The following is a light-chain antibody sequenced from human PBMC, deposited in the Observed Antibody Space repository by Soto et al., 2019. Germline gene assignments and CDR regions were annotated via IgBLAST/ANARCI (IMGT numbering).Light chain of an antibody. Sequence: EIVLTQSPGTLSLSPGDRATLSCRASQSLSSRYLAWYRQKPGQAPRLLIYGASNRATGIPDRFSGSGSGTDVTLTISRLEPDDFSVDYCQQYSSSPPTFGGGTKVDIK. V-gene: IGKV3-20*01. CDR1: QSLSSRY. CDR3: QQYSSSPPT. CDR2: GAS. J-gene: IGKJ4*01.